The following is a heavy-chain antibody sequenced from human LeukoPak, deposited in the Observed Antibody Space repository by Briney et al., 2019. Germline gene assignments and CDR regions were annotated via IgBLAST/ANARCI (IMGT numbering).Heavy chain of an antibody. Sequence: PGGSLRLSCTASGFAFGDYAMSWVRQAPGKGLEWVSGISAGDGSSHYADSVKGRFTISVDNAKNTLYLQMNSLRAEDTAIYYCAKGGLGGYTAVFDYWGQGTLVTVSS. D-gene: IGHD6-25*01. V-gene: IGHV3-23*01. CDR3: AKGGLGGYTAVFDY. CDR1: GFAFGDYA. CDR2: ISAGDGSS. J-gene: IGHJ4*02.